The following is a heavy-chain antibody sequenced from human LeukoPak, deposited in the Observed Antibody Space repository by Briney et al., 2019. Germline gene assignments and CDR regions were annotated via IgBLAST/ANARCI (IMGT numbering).Heavy chain of an antibody. CDR3: AREIAVAGTEYFDY. V-gene: IGHV3-7*03. CDR2: IRQDGSEK. D-gene: IGHD6-19*01. CDR1: GFTFSSYW. J-gene: IGHJ4*02. Sequence: PGGSLRLSCTASGFTFSSYWMSWVRQAPGKGLKWVANIRQDGSEKYYVDSVRGRFTISRDNAKNSLYLQMNSLRSEDTAVYYCAREIAVAGTEYFDYWGQGTLVTVSS.